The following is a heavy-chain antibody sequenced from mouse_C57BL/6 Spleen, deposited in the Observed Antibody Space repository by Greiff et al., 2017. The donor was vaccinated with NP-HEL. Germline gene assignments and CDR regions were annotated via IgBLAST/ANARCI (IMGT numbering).Heavy chain of an antibody. CDR1: GFSLTSYG. J-gene: IGHJ4*01. Sequence: QVQLKESGPGLVQPSQSLSITCTVSGFSLTSYGVHWVRQSPGKGLEWLGVIWSGGSTDYNAAFISRLSISKDNSKSQVFFKMNSLQADDTAIYYCARNYGDDYPYAMDYWGQGTSVTVSS. CDR2: IWSGGST. CDR3: ARNYGDDYPYAMDY. D-gene: IGHD2-4*01. V-gene: IGHV2-2*01.